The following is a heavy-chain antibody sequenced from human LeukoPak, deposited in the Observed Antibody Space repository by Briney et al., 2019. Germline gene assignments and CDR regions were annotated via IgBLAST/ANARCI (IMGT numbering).Heavy chain of an antibody. V-gene: IGHV3-21*01. CDR3: ARGGYYYDSSGYYY. CDR1: GFTFSRYS. CDR2: ISSSSSYI. Sequence: GGALRLSCAASGFTFSRYSMNWVRPAPGKGLEWVSSISSSSSYIYYADSVKGRFTISRDNAKNSLYLQMNSLRAEDTAVYYCARGGYYYDSSGYYYWGQGTLVTVSS. J-gene: IGHJ4*02. D-gene: IGHD3-22*01.